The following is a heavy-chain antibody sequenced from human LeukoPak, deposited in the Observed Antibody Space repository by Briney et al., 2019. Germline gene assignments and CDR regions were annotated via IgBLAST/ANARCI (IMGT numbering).Heavy chain of an antibody. D-gene: IGHD2-2*01. CDR1: GFTFSSYA. V-gene: IGHV3-23*01. CDR3: ARHYCTSTSCYYYMDV. Sequence: GGSLRLSCAASGFTFSSYAMSWVRQAPGKGLEWVSAISGSGGSTYYADSVKGWFTISRDNAKNSLYLQMNSLRAEDAAIYYCARHYCTSTSCYYYMDVWGKGTTVTVSS. CDR2: ISGSGGST. J-gene: IGHJ6*03.